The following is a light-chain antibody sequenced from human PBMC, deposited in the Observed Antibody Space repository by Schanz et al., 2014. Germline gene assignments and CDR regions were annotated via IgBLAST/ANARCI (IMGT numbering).Light chain of an antibody. CDR3: QQYNSYPYT. V-gene: IGKV1-16*01. CDR1: QRITNY. J-gene: IGKJ2*01. CDR2: TAS. Sequence: DIQMTQSPSSLSASVGDRVTLTCRASQRITNYLNWYQQKPGKAPKLLISTASNLQTGVPSRFSGSGSGTDFTLTISSLQPDDFAAYYCQQYNSYPYTFAQGTKLQIK.